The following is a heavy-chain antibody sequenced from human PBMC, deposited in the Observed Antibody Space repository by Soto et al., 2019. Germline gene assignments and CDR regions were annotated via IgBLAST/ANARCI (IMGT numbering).Heavy chain of an antibody. CDR2: IYYSGST. Sequence: LSLTCTVSGGSISSYYWNWIRQPPGKGLEWIGYIYYSGSTNYNPSLKSRVTISVDTSKNQFSLKLSSVTAADTAVYYCARGDYYESSGYCIWGKGTRGTVSS. CDR1: GGSISSYY. CDR3: ARGDYYESSGYCI. J-gene: IGHJ6*04. D-gene: IGHD3-22*01. V-gene: IGHV4-59*01.